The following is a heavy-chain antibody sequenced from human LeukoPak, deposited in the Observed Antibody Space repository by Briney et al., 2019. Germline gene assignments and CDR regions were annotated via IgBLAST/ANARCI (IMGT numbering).Heavy chain of an antibody. Sequence: SETLSLTCAVYGGSFSGYYWSWIRQPPGKGLEWIGEIYHSGSTNYNPSLKSRVTISIDKSKNQFSLKLTSVTAADTAVYYCARDRVDYYDSTGLLDYWGQGTLVTVSS. J-gene: IGHJ4*02. D-gene: IGHD3-22*01. CDR2: IYHSGST. CDR1: GGSFSGYY. CDR3: ARDRVDYYDSTGLLDY. V-gene: IGHV4-34*01.